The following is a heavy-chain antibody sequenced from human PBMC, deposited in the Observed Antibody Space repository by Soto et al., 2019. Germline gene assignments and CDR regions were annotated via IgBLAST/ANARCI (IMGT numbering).Heavy chain of an antibody. Sequence: GRSLRLSCSASGFTFNIHNMNWVRQAPGKGLEWVSSISSRSSYIYYSDSVKGRFTISRDNAKTSLYLQMNSLSAEDTAVYSCARDNGPSDFFGTRGQGTLVTVSS. CDR2: ISSRSSYI. CDR3: ARDNGPSDFFGT. J-gene: IGHJ4*02. D-gene: IGHD2-8*01. V-gene: IGHV3-21*01. CDR1: GFTFNIHN.